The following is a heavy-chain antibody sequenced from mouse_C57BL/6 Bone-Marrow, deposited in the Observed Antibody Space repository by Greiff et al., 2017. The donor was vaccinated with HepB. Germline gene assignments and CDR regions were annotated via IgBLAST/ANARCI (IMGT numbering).Heavy chain of an antibody. CDR1: GYTFTDYY. D-gene: IGHD1-1*01. CDR2: INPYNGGT. CDR3: SRICYGSSYVWFAY. J-gene: IGHJ3*01. Sequence: EVQLQQPGPVLVKPGASVKMSCKASGYTFTDYYINWVKQSHGKSLEWIGVINPYNGGTSYNQKFKGKATLTVDKSSSTAYMELNSLTSEDSAVYYCSRICYGSSYVWFAYWGQGTLVTVSS. V-gene: IGHV1-19*01.